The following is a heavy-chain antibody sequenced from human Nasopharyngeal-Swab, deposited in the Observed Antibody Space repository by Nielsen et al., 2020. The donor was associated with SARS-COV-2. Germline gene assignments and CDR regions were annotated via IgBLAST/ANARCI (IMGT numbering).Heavy chain of an antibody. D-gene: IGHD1-26*01. CDR3: PRDCVWELYYYYGMDV. V-gene: IGHV1-2*02. CDR2: INPNSGGT. J-gene: IGHJ6*02. Sequence: WVRQAPGQGLEWMGWINPNSGGTNSAQKFQGRVTMTRDTSISTAYMELSRLRSDDTAVYYCPRDCVWELYYYYGMDVWGQGTTVTVSS.